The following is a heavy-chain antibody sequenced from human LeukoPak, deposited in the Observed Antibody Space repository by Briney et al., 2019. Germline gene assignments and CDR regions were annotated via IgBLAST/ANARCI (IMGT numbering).Heavy chain of an antibody. J-gene: IGHJ5*02. CDR3: AKDSRITINWFDP. D-gene: IGHD3-9*01. Sequence: QPGGSLRLSCAASGFTFSSYGMHWVRQAPGKGLEWVAFIRYDGSNKYYADSVKGRFTISRDNSKNTLYLQMNSLRAEDTAVYYCAKDSRITINWFDPWGQGTLVTVSS. V-gene: IGHV3-30*02. CDR2: IRYDGSNK. CDR1: GFTFSSYG.